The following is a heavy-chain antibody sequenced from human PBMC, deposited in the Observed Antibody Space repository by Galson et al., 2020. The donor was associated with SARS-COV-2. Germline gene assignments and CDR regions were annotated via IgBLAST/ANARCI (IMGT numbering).Heavy chain of an antibody. CDR2: INPNSGGT. V-gene: IGHV1-2*02. D-gene: IGHD3-22*01. Sequence: ASVKVSCKASGYTFTVHYMHWVRQAPGHGLEWMGWINPNSGGTNPAQNFQGRVTMTRDTSISTAYMELSRLRSDDTAVYYCARDLGYYYDSSGYPLDAFDIWGQGTMVTVSS. J-gene: IGHJ3*02. CDR1: GYTFTVHY. CDR3: ARDLGYYYDSSGYPLDAFDI.